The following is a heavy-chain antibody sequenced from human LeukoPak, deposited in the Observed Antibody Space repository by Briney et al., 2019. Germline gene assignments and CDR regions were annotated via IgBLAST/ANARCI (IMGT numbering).Heavy chain of an antibody. V-gene: IGHV4-59*01. J-gene: IGHJ6*02. CDR2: IYYSGST. CDR3: ARETYCYGMDV. Sequence: AETLSLTCTVSGGSISSYYWSWIRQPPGKGLEWIGYIYYSGSTNYNPSLESRVTMSVDTSKNQFSLKLSSVTAADTAVFYCARETYCYGMDVWGHGTTVTVSS. CDR1: GGSISSYY.